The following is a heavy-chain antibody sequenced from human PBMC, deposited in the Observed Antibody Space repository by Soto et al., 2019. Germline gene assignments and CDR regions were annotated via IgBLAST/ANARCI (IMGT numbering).Heavy chain of an antibody. J-gene: IGHJ4*02. Sequence: EVQLVESGGGLVQPGGSLRLSCAASGFTLSTYGMNWVRQAPGRGLEWVSYISSSSSSIYYADSVKGRFTISRDNAKNSLNLQMNSLRDEDTAVYYCARGDFDYWGQGTLVTVCS. V-gene: IGHV3-48*02. CDR2: ISSSSSSI. CDR3: ARGDFDY. CDR1: GFTLSTYG.